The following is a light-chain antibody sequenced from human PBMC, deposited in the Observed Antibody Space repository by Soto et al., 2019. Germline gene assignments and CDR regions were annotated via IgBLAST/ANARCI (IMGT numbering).Light chain of an antibody. CDR1: RSDIGSNS. CDR3: AAWDDSLTGPV. J-gene: IGLJ1*01. CDR2: NNN. V-gene: IGLV1-44*01. Sequence: QSVLTQPPSASGTPGQTVIISWSGSRSDIGSNSVNWYQHLPGTAPKLLIYNNNQRPSGVPDRFSGSKSGTSASLAISGLQSEDEADYYCAAWDDSLTGPVFGTGTKVTVL.